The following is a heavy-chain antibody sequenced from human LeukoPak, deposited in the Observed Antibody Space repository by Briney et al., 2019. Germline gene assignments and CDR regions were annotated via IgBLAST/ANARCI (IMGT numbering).Heavy chain of an antibody. CDR3: ARGFRYSVWYSSGWSPGY. CDR2: IFPGDSNT. D-gene: IGHD6-19*01. Sequence: GESLKISCKGSGYSFPSYWIGWVRQMPGKGLEWMGFIFPGDSNTRYSPSFQGQVTISADKSISTAYLQWSSLKASDTAMYYCARGFRYSVWYSSGWSPGYWGQGTLVTVSS. CDR1: GYSFPSYW. J-gene: IGHJ4*02. V-gene: IGHV5-51*01.